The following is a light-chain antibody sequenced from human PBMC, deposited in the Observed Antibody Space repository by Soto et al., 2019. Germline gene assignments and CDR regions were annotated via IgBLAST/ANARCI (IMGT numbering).Light chain of an antibody. J-gene: IGLJ2*01. V-gene: IGLV2-23*02. CDR1: TNDGGTYNL. CDR3: CSYAGSTTFDVV. Sequence: QSALTQPASVSGSPGQSITISCTGTTNDGGTYNLISWYQHHPGKPPKIMIYEVSRRPSGVSNRFSGSKSGNTASLTISGLQAEDEADYYCCSYAGSTTFDVVFGGGTKVTVL. CDR2: EVS.